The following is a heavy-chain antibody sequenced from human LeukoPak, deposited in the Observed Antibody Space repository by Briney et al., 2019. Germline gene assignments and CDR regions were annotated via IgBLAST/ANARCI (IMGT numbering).Heavy chain of an antibody. CDR1: GFTFNSHN. CDR3: ARDGGFCSGGFCYRLFDP. CDR2: ISDGSMTI. D-gene: IGHD2-15*01. V-gene: IGHV3-48*04. Sequence: PGGSLRLSCAASGFTFNSHNMVWVRQPPGKGLEWISYISDGSMTIYYADSVKGRFTISRDNAKNSLFLQMNSLRAEDTAVYYCARDGGFCSGGFCYRLFDPWGQGTLVTVSS. J-gene: IGHJ5*02.